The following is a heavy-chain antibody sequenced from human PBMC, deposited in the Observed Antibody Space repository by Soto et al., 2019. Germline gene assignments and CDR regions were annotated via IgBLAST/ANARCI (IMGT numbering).Heavy chain of an antibody. CDR2: INAGNGNT. CDR1: GYTITSYV. Sequence: APVKVSCKTVGYTITSYVRHRRRNDPEQRLEWMGWINAGNGNTKYSQKFQGWVTMTRDTSISTAYMELSSLRSEDTAVYYCARDISPSLYYDYVWGTQWFDIWGQGTMVTVSS. D-gene: IGHD3-16*01. J-gene: IGHJ3*02. V-gene: IGHV1-3*01. CDR3: ARDISPSLYYDYVWGTQWFDI.